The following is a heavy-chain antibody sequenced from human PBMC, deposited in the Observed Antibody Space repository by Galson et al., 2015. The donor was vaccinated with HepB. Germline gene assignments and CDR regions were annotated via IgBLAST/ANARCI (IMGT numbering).Heavy chain of an antibody. CDR1: GFTFSSYA. V-gene: IGHV3-23*01. CDR2: ISGSGGST. CDR3: AKEKLLWFGELEGFDY. J-gene: IGHJ4*02. Sequence: SCAASGFTFSSYAMSWVRQAPGKGLECVSAISGSGGSTYYADSVKGRFTISRDNSKNTLYLQMNSLRAEDTAVYYCAKEKLLWFGELEGFDYWGQGTLVTVSS. D-gene: IGHD3-10*01.